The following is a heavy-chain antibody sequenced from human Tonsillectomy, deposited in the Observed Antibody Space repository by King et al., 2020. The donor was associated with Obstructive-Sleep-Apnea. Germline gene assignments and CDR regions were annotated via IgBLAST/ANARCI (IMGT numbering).Heavy chain of an antibody. CDR1: GGSISSSSYY. Sequence: LQLQESGPGLVKPSETLSLTCTVSGGSISSSSYYWGWIRQPPGKGLEWIGSIYYSGSTYYNPSLKSRVTISVDTSNNQFSLRLSSVTAPDTAVYYCAREIVVVVATPEYFQHWGQGTLVTVSS. J-gene: IGHJ1*01. D-gene: IGHD2-15*01. CDR2: IYYSGST. CDR3: AREIVVVVATPEYFQH. V-gene: IGHV4-39*07.